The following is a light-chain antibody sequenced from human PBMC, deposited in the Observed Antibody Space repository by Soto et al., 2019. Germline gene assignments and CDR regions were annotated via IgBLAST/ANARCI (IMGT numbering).Light chain of an antibody. Sequence: DIQMTQSPSTLSASVGDRVTITCRASQSISSWFAWYQQKPGKAPKLLIYDASILESGVRTRFSGGGCGTVFTLTSSSQQPDDFATYYCQQYNSYSTFGGGTKVEIK. J-gene: IGKJ4*02. CDR3: QQYNSYST. CDR1: QSISSW. CDR2: DAS. V-gene: IGKV1-5*01.